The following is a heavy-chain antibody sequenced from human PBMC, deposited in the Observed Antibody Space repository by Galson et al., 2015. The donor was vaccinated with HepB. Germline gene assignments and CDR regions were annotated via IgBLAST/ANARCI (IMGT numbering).Heavy chain of an antibody. CDR1: GYILISYG. CDR2: ISAYNGNT. J-gene: IGHJ4*02. CDR3: ARDKIVVPAAILDH. Sequence: SVRVSCKASGYILISYGISWVRQAPGQGLEWMGWISAYNGNTNYAQKLQGRLTMTTDKSTSTAYMELRSLRADDTAVYYCARDKIVVPAAILDHWGQGTLVTVSS. D-gene: IGHD2-2*01. V-gene: IGHV1-18*04.